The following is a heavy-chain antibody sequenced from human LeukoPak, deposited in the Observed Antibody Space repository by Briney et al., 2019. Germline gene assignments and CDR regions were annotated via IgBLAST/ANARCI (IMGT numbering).Heavy chain of an antibody. CDR2: INPSGGST. J-gene: IGHJ4*02. Sequence: ASVKVSCKASGYTFTRYYMHWVRQAPGQGLEWMGIINPSGGSTSYAQKFQGRVTMTRDMSTSTVYMELSSLRSEDTAVYYCAREGGGYCSGGSCYSSSGLDYWGQGTLVTVSS. D-gene: IGHD2-15*01. CDR1: GYTFTRYY. V-gene: IGHV1-46*01. CDR3: AREGGGYCSGGSCYSSSGLDY.